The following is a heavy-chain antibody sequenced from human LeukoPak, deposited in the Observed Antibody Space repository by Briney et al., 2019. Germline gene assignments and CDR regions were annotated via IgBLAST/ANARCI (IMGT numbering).Heavy chain of an antibody. J-gene: IGHJ4*02. CDR2: ISGSSSSYI. CDR1: GFTFSRYS. Sequence: PGGSLRLSCAASGFTFSRYSMNWVRQAPGKGLEWVSSISGSSSSYIYYADSLKGRFTISRDNAKNSLYLQMNSLRAEGTAVYYCARDFYDTSGYYYDYWGQGTLVTVSS. D-gene: IGHD3-22*01. V-gene: IGHV3-21*01. CDR3: ARDFYDTSGYYYDY.